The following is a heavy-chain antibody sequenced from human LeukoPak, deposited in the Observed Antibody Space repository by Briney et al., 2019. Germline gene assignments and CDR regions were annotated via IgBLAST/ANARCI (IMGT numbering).Heavy chain of an antibody. CDR2: IYYSGST. CDR3: ARHYRVCSSTSCYPTNCFDP. Sequence: PSETLSLTCTVSGGSISSGGYYWSWIRQHPGKGLEWIGYIYYSGSTYYNPSLKSRVTISVDTSKNQFSLKLSSVTAADTAVYYCARHYRVCSSTSCYPTNCFDPWGQGTLVTVSS. V-gene: IGHV4-31*03. J-gene: IGHJ5*02. D-gene: IGHD2-2*01. CDR1: GGSISSGGYY.